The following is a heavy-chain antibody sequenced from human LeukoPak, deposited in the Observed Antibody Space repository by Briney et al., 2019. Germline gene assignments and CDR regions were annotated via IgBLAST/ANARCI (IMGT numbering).Heavy chain of an antibody. CDR3: ARNDRGRPADY. D-gene: IGHD1-26*01. V-gene: IGHV4-39*01. Sequence: SETLSLTCTVSGGSISSSPYYWGWIRPPPGKGLEWIGSMHYSGTTYYNPSLKSRATISVDTSKNQFSLRLISVTAADTAVYDCARNDRGRPADYGGQGILVTASP. J-gene: IGHJ4*02. CDR2: MHYSGTT. CDR1: GGSISSSPYY.